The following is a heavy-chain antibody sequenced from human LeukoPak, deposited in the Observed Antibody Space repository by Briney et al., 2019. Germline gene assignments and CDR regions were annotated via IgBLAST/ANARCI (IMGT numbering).Heavy chain of an antibody. V-gene: IGHV1-69*13. CDR1: GGTLSRST. CDR3: ARDYGVGSTMFDYY. J-gene: IGHJ4*02. CDR2: IIPIFGTP. Sequence: SVKVSCKASGGTLSRSTISWVRQAPGQGLEWMGGIIPIFGTPNYAQKFQGRVTITADESTATAYMELSSLGSDDTAVYYCARDYGVGSTMFDYYWGQGTLVTVSS. D-gene: IGHD1-26*01.